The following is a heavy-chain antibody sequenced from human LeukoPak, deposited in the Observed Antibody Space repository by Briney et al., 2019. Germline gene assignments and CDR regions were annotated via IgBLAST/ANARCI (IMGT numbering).Heavy chain of an antibody. D-gene: IGHD6-19*01. V-gene: IGHV3-21*04. CDR2: ISSSISYI. CDR1: GFTFSSYA. J-gene: IGHJ4*02. CDR3: ARVSGGWYYFDY. Sequence: PGGSLRLSCAASGFTFSSYAMTWVRQAPGKGLEWVSSISSSISYIYYADSVKGRFTISRDNAKNSLYLQMNSLRAEDTAVYYCARVSGGWYYFDYWGQGTLVTVSS.